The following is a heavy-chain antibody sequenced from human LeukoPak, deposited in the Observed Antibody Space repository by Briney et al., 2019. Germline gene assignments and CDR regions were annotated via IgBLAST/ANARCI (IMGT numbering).Heavy chain of an antibody. D-gene: IGHD5-18*01. CDR3: ARDLTALYWFDP. Sequence: GASVKVSCRASGGTFSSYAMSWVRQAPGQGLEWMGWISAYNGNTNYAQKLQGRVTMTTDTSTSTAYMELRSLRSDDTAVYYCARDLTALYWFDPWGQGTLVTVSS. V-gene: IGHV1-18*01. CDR1: GGTFSSYA. CDR2: ISAYNGNT. J-gene: IGHJ5*02.